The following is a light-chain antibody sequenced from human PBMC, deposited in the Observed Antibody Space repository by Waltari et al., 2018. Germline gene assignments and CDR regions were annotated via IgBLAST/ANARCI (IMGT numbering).Light chain of an antibody. V-gene: IGLV1-47*01. CDR1: SSNVGNNF. Sequence: QSVLTQAPSASGTPGQRVTVSCSGSSSNVGNNFVSWYQHLPGTAPKLLIFKNNQRPSGRPDRFSGSRSGTSAALAISGLRSEDEAAYYCATWDDTLRGPVFGGGTKLTVL. CDR2: KNN. J-gene: IGLJ2*01. CDR3: ATWDDTLRGPV.